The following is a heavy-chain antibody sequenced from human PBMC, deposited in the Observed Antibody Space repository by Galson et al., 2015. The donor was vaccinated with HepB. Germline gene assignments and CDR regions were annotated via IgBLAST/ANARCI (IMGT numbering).Heavy chain of an antibody. Sequence: SLRLSCAASGFTFSSYAMSWVRQAPGKGLEWVSAISGSGGSTYYADSVKGRFTISRDNSKNTLYLQMNSLRAEDTAVYYCAKTGRFLEWLPFDAFDIWGQGTMVTVSS. D-gene: IGHD3-3*01. J-gene: IGHJ3*02. CDR3: AKTGRFLEWLPFDAFDI. V-gene: IGHV3-23*01. CDR1: GFTFSSYA. CDR2: ISGSGGST.